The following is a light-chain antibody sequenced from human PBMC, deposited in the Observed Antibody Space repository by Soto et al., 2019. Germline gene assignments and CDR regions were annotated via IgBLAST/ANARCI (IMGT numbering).Light chain of an antibody. CDR2: EGG. CDR1: SSDVGSYNL. CDR3: CTYAGGTTWV. J-gene: IGLJ3*02. Sequence: QSALTQPASVSGSPGQSITISCTGTSSDVGSYNLVSWYQQHPGKAPKLMIYEGGKRPSGVSDRFSSSKSGNTASLTISGLQAEDEADYYCCTYAGGTTWVFGGGTKLTVL. V-gene: IGLV2-23*01.